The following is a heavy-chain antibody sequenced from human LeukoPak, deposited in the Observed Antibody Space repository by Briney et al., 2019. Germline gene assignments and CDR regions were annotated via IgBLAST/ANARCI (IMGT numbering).Heavy chain of an antibody. Sequence: ASVKVSCKASGYSFTGYYIQWVRQAPGQGLEWTGWMNPNSGNTGYAQKFQGRVTITRNTSISTAFMELSSLRSEDTAVYYCARRAVGNSYYYSMDVWGKGTTVTVSS. D-gene: IGHD6-19*01. CDR2: MNPNSGNT. V-gene: IGHV1-8*03. CDR1: GYSFTGYY. CDR3: ARRAVGNSYYYSMDV. J-gene: IGHJ6*03.